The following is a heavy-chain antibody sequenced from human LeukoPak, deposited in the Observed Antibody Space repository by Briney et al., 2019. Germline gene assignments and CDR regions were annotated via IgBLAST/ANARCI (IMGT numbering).Heavy chain of an antibody. CDR2: IIPILGIA. D-gene: IGHD5-24*01. V-gene: IGHV1-69*04. Sequence: SVKVSCKASGYTFSNYDINWVRQATGQGLEWMGRIIPILGIANYAQKFQGRVTITADKSTSTAYMELSSLRSEDTAVYYCARGSAVEMATSIFDYWGQGTLVTVSS. J-gene: IGHJ4*02. CDR3: ARGSAVEMATSIFDY. CDR1: GYTFSNYD.